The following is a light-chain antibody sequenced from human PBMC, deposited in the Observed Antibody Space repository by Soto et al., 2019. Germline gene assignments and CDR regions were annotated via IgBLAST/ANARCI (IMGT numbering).Light chain of an antibody. J-gene: IGKJ1*01. Sequence: DIQITQSPASLSSSVGERFTITCRASQSISSYLNWYQQKPGKAPKLLIYAASSLQSGVPSRFSGSGSGTDFTLSVSRLEPEDFAVYFCQQYGSSPATFGQGTKVDIK. V-gene: IGKV1-39*01. CDR3: QQYGSSPAT. CDR1: QSISSY. CDR2: AAS.